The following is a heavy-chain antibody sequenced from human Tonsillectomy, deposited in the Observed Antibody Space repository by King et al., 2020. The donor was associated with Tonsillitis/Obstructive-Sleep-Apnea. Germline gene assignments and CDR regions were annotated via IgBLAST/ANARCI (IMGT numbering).Heavy chain of an antibody. D-gene: IGHD3-10*01. J-gene: IGHJ5*02. V-gene: IGHV3-9*01. CDR3: AKGGDSGSYRFDWFDP. Sequence: VQLVESGGGLVQPGRSLRLSCAASGFTFDDYAMHWVRQAPGKGLEGVSGMSWNSGSIGYADSVKGRFTISRENAKNSLYLQMNTLRAEDTALYYCAKGGDSGSYRFDWFDPWGQGTLVTVSS. CDR1: GFTFDDYA. CDR2: MSWNSGSI.